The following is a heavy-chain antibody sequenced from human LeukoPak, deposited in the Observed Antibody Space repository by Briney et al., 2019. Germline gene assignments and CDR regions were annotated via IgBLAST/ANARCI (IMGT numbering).Heavy chain of an antibody. CDR1: GASLRGSY. CDR2: IDHSGST. D-gene: IGHD5-18*01. J-gene: IGHJ4*02. V-gene: IGHV4-34*01. CDR3: ASGYSYGGWDY. Sequence: SETLSLTCAVQGASLRGSYWSWIRQPPGKGLQWIGQIDHSGSTHSIPSLKSRVTISLDTSQSQVSLKLSSVTAADTAVYYCASGYSYGGWDYWGQGTLVTVSS.